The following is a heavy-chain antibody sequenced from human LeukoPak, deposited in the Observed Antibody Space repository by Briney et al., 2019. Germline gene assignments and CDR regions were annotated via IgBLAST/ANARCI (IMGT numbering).Heavy chain of an antibody. J-gene: IGHJ4*02. CDR1: GFTVSGNY. CDR2: INSGDRT. V-gene: IGHV3-53*01. D-gene: IGHD6-25*01. CDR3: AKGSSNGRPYYFDF. Sequence: GGSLRLSCAASGFTVSGNYMSWVRQAPGKGLEWVSAINSGDRTHYAASVKGRFTISKDNSKNTLYLQMNSLRAEDSAIYYCAKGSSNGRPYYFDFWGPGSLVTVSS.